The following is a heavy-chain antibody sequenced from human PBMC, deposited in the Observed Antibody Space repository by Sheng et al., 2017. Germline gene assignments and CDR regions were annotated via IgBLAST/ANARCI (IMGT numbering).Heavy chain of an antibody. CDR1: GFTFSNAW. Sequence: EVQLVESGGGLVKPGGSLRLSCAASGFTFSNAWMSWVRQAPGKGLEWVGRIKSKTDGGTTDYAAPVKGRFTISRDDSKNTLYLQMNSLKTEDTAVYYCTTTMVRGVIIGARAFDIWGQGTMVDRLF. D-gene: IGHD3-10*01. J-gene: IGHJ3*02. CDR3: TTTMVRGVIIGARAFDI. V-gene: IGHV3-15*01. CDR2: IKSKTDGGTT.